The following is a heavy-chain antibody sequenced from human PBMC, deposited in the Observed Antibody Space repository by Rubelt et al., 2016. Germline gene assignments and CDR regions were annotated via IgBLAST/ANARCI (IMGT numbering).Heavy chain of an antibody. D-gene: IGHD1-26*01. CDR3: ARPSSSGSYGY. V-gene: IGHV4-39*01. Sequence: QLQLQESGPGLVKPSETLSLTCTVSGGSISSSSYYWGWIRQPPGKGLEWIGSIYYGGNTSSNPSPKHRVTLSVDTSKNQFSRKLSAVTAADTAVYYCARPSSSGSYGYWGQGTLVTVSS. CDR1: GGSISSSSYY. J-gene: IGHJ4*02. CDR2: IYYGGNT.